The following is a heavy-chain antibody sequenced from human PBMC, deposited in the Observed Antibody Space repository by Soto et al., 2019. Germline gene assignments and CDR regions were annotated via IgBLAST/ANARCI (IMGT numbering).Heavy chain of an antibody. V-gene: IGHV3-30*03. CDR3: ERDGWGSNWYFDL. CDR1: GVTFKDYS. CDR2: ISYDGKQT. Sequence: PGGSLRLSCGAPGVTFKDYSMHWVRQAPGKGLEWVAVISYDGKQTYYADSVKGRFTISKDKSKRTLFLQMSSLRVDDTAVYYCERDGWGSNWYFDLWGRGTLVTVSS. J-gene: IGHJ2*01. D-gene: IGHD3-16*01.